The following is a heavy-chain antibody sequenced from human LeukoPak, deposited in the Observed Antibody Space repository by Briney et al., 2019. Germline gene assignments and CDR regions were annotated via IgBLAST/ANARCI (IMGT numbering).Heavy chain of an antibody. J-gene: IGHJ4*02. CDR2: IYPGDSDT. CDR3: ARRVEYSSSSYFFDY. D-gene: IGHD6-6*01. Sequence: GESLKISCEASGYSFTSYWIGWVRQMPGKGLEWMGIIYPGDSDTRYSPSFQGQVTISADKSISTAYLQWSSLKASDTAMYYCARRVEYSSSSYFFDYWGQGTLVTVSS. CDR1: GYSFTSYW. V-gene: IGHV5-51*01.